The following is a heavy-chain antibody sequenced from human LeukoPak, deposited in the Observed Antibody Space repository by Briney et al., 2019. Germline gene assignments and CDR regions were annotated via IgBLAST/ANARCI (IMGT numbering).Heavy chain of an antibody. V-gene: IGHV1-69*05. Sequence: ASVKVYCKASGGTFSSYAISWVRQAPGQGLEWMGGIIPIFGTANYAQKFQGRVTITTDESTSTAYMELSSLRSEDTAVYYCARSTYYDILTGYFPPYYFDYWGQGTLVTVSS. CDR1: GGTFSSYA. D-gene: IGHD3-9*01. CDR3: ARSTYYDILTGYFPPYYFDY. CDR2: IIPIFGTA. J-gene: IGHJ4*02.